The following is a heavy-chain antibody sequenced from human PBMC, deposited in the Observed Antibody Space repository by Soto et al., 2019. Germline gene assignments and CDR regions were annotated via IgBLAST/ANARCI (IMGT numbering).Heavy chain of an antibody. CDR2: ISAYNGNT. CDR1: GYTFTSYG. Sequence: QVQLVQSGAEVKKPGASVKVSCKASGYTFTSYGISWARQAPGQGLEWMGWISAYNGNTSYAQKLQGRVTMTTDTSTSTAYMELRSLRSDDTAVYYCARGRLRYFVWGDAFDIWGQGTMVTVSS. J-gene: IGHJ3*02. CDR3: ARGRLRYFVWGDAFDI. D-gene: IGHD3-9*01. V-gene: IGHV1-18*04.